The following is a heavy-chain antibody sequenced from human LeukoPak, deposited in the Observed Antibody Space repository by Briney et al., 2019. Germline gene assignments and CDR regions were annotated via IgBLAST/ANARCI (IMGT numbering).Heavy chain of an antibody. Sequence: NPSETLSLTCAVYGGSFSGYYWSWIRQPPGKGLEWIGEINHSESTNYNPSLKSRVTISVDTSKNQFSLKLSSVTAADTAVYYCARGRYSYGRTFDYWGQGTLVTVSS. V-gene: IGHV4-34*01. CDR2: INHSEST. J-gene: IGHJ4*02. D-gene: IGHD5-18*01. CDR3: ARGRYSYGRTFDY. CDR1: GGSFSGYY.